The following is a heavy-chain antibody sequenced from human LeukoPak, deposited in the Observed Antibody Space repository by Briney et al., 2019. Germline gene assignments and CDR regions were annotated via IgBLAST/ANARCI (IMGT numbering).Heavy chain of an antibody. D-gene: IGHD5-18*01. J-gene: IGHJ4*02. Sequence: GGSLRLSCAASGFTFNSYEMNWVRQAPGKGLEWVSYISSSGRTIYYADSVKGRFTIPRDNAKNSLYLQMNSLRAEDTALYYCARETSSYGYFDYWGQGTLVTVSS. CDR2: ISSSGRTI. V-gene: IGHV3-48*03. CDR1: GFTFNSYE. CDR3: ARETSSYGYFDY.